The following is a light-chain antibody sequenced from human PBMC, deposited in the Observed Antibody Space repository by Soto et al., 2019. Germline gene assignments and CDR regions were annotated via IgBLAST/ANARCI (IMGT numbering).Light chain of an antibody. V-gene: IGLV2-14*01. CDR3: SSYTSSSTLYV. Sequence: QSALTQPASVSGSPGQSITISCTGTSSDVGGYNYVSWYQQHPGKAPKFMIYDVSNRPSGVSNRFSGSKSGNTASLTISGLQADYEADYYCSSYTSSSTLYVFGTGTKLTVL. CDR1: SSDVGGYNY. J-gene: IGLJ1*01. CDR2: DVS.